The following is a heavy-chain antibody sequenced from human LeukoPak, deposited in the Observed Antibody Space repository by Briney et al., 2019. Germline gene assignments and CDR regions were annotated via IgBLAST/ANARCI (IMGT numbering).Heavy chain of an antibody. CDR2: IDYDSSHI. CDR3: ARDPLRYLRVGHYDC. Sequence: GGSLRLSCAASGFTFSNSAMNWVRQVPGKGLEWVSSIDYDSSHIYYAASVRGRFTISRDNARNSVYLQMNSLRVEDTAVYYCARDPLRYLRVGHYDCWGQGTLVAVSS. V-gene: IGHV3-21*01. J-gene: IGHJ4*02. CDR1: GFTFSNSA. D-gene: IGHD3-9*01.